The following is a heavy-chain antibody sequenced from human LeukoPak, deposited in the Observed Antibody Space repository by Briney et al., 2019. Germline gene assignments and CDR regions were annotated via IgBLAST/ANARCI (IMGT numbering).Heavy chain of an antibody. V-gene: IGHV4-31*03. Sequence: SETLSLTCTVSGGSISSGGYYWSWIRQHPGKGLEWIGYIYYSGSTYYNPSLKSRVTISVDTSKNQFSLKLSSVTAADTAVYYCVRARKFVGPYYDSSGYHDAFDIWGQGTMVTVSS. CDR2: IYYSGST. CDR1: GGSISSGGYY. J-gene: IGHJ3*02. D-gene: IGHD3-22*01. CDR3: VRARKFVGPYYDSSGYHDAFDI.